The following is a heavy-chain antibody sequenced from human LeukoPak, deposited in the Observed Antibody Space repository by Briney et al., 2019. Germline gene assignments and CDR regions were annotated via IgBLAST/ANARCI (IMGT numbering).Heavy chain of an antibody. CDR1: GFTFSSYS. CDR3: ARAQPTGKHSDY. V-gene: IGHV3-21*01. D-gene: IGHD3-10*01. CDR2: ISRSSSYI. J-gene: IGHJ4*02. Sequence: PGGSLRLSCAASGFTFSSYSMNWVRQAPGKGLEWVSSISRSSSYIYYADSVKGRFTISRDNAKNSLYLQMNSLRAEDTAVYYCARAQPTGKHSDYWGQGTLVTVSS.